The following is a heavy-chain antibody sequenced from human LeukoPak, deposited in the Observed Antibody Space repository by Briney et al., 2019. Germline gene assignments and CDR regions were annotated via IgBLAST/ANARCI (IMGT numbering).Heavy chain of an antibody. D-gene: IGHD3-10*01. J-gene: IGHJ3*02. CDR2: INPSGGST. CDR1: GGTFSSYA. CDR3: ARDMDEDAFDI. Sequence: GASVKVSCKASGGTFSSYAISWVRQAPGQGLEWMGIINPSGGSTSYAQKFQGRVTMTRDTSTSTVYIELSSLRSEDTAVYYCARDMDEDAFDIWGQGTMVTVSS. V-gene: IGHV1-46*01.